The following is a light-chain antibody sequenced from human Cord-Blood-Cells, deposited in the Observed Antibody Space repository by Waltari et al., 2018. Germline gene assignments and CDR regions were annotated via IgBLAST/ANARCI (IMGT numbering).Light chain of an antibody. CDR3: SSYAGSNKKV. J-gene: IGLJ1*01. CDR1: SSDVGGYNY. V-gene: IGLV2-8*01. CDR2: EVS. Sequence: QSALTQPPSASGSPGQSVTISCTGTSSDVGGYNYVSWYQQHPGKAPKLMIYEVSKRPSGGPDRFSGSKSGNTASLTVSGLQAEDEADYYCSSYAGSNKKVFGTGTKVTVL.